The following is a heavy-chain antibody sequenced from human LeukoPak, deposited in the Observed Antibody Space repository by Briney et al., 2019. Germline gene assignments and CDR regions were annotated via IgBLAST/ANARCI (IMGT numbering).Heavy chain of an antibody. V-gene: IGHV3-48*01. J-gene: IGHJ4*02. D-gene: IGHD6-13*01. Sequence: PGGSLRLSCAASGFTFSNYSMNWVRQAPGKGLEWVSYISRSSTTIYYADSVKGRFTISRDNAKNSLYLQMNSLRAEDTAVYYCAKDSALGSSWYSPQDYWGQGTLVTVSS. CDR1: GFTFSNYS. CDR3: AKDSALGSSWYSPQDY. CDR2: ISRSSTTI.